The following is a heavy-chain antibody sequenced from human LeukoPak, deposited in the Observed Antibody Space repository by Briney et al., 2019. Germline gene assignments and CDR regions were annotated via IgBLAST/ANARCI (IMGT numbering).Heavy chain of an antibody. CDR3: ASYLYWWSDLGY. V-gene: IGHV3-30*02. J-gene: IGHJ4*02. D-gene: IGHD2-8*02. CDR1: GFTFSTYG. Sequence: PGGSLRLSCAASGFTFSTYGMHWVRQAPGKGLEWVAFIRYDGSNKYYADSVKGRFTFSRDNSKNMLYLQMNSLRAEDTAVYYCASYLYWWSDLGYWGQGTLVTVSS. CDR2: IRYDGSNK.